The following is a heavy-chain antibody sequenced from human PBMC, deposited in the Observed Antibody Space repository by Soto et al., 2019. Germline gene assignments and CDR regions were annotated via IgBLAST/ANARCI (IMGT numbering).Heavy chain of an antibody. CDR1: GFTFSSYG. Sequence: GGSLRLSCAASGFTFSSYGMHWVRQAPGKGLEWVAVISYDGINKYYADSVKGRFTISRDNSKNTLYLQMNSLRAADTAVYYCAKDRFDYWGLGTLVTVSS. V-gene: IGHV3-30*18. CDR2: ISYDGINK. CDR3: AKDRFDY. J-gene: IGHJ4*02.